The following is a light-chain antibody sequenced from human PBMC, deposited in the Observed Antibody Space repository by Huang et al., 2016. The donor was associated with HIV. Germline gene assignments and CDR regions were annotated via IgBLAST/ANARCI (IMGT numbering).Light chain of an antibody. CDR1: QSVSSY. J-gene: IGKJ1*01. V-gene: IGKV3-11*01. Sequence: EIVLTQSPATLSLSPGERATLSCRASQSVSSYLAWYQQQPGQAPRLLIYDASNRATGIPGRFSGSGSGTDFTLTISSREPEDFAVYYCQQRTNWPTWTFGQGTKVEIK. CDR3: QQRTNWPTWT. CDR2: DAS.